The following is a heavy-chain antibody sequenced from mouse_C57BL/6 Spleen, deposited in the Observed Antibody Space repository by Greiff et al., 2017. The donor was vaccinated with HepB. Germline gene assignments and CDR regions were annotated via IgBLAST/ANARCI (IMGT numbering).Heavy chain of an antibody. Sequence: EVQLQQSGPELVKPGASVKISCKASGYTFTDYYMNWVKQSPGKSLEWIGDINPNNGGTSYNQKLKGKATLTVDKSSSTAYMELRSLTSEDSAVYYCARECNYGSGGYFDVWGTGTTVTVSS. CDR1: GYTFTDYY. J-gene: IGHJ1*03. V-gene: IGHV1-26*01. CDR2: INPNNGGT. CDR3: ARECNYGSGGYFDV. D-gene: IGHD1-1*01.